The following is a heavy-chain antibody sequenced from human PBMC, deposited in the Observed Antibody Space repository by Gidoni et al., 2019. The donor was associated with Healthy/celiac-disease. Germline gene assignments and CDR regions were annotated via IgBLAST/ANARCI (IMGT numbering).Heavy chain of an antibody. J-gene: IGHJ3*02. CDR3: ASALGYCSSTSCYGGAFDI. Sequence: EVQLVQSGAEVKKPGESLKIPCQGSGYSFTSYWIGWVRQMPGKGLEWMGIIYPGDSDTRYSPSFQGQVTISADKSISTAYLQWSSLKASDTAMYYCASALGYCSSTSCYGGAFDIWGQGTMVTVSS. CDR1: GYSFTSYW. V-gene: IGHV5-51*01. CDR2: IYPGDSDT. D-gene: IGHD2-2*01.